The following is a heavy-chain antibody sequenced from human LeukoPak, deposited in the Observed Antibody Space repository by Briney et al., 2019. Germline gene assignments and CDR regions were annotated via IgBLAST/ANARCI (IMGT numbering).Heavy chain of an antibody. Sequence: ASVKVSCKVSGYTLTELSIRWVRQAPGKGLEWMGGFDPEDGETIYAQKFQGRVTMTEDTSTDTAYMELSSLRSDDTAVYYCARDPRITIFGVVITGDYFDYWGQGTLVTVSS. V-gene: IGHV1-24*01. CDR2: FDPEDGET. CDR1: GYTLTELS. CDR3: ARDPRITIFGVVITGDYFDY. D-gene: IGHD3-3*01. J-gene: IGHJ4*02.